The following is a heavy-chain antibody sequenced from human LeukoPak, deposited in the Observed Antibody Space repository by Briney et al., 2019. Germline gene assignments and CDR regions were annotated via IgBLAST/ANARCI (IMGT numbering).Heavy chain of an antibody. CDR3: AKGGGYSYAYYFDY. V-gene: IGHV3-30*18. CDR1: GLTFSRYG. Sequence: GGSLRLSCAASGLTFSRYGMHWVRQAPGKGLEWVAVVSSDGSNKYYADSVTGRFTISRDNSKNTLYLQMNSLRAEDTAVYYCAKGGGYSYAYYFDYWGQGTLVTVSS. CDR2: VSSDGSNK. D-gene: IGHD5-18*01. J-gene: IGHJ4*02.